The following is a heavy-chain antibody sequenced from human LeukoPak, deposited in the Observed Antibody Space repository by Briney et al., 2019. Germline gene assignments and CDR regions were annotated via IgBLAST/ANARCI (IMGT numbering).Heavy chain of an antibody. J-gene: IGHJ4*02. D-gene: IGHD3-3*01. Sequence: PGGPLRLSCAASGFTFSTYVTNWFRQAPGKGLEWVSTISVGAEYIFYADSVKGRFTISRDDSNNALYLQMHSLRAEDTALYYCASGPPFLKYFEYWGQGTLVTVSS. V-gene: IGHV3-23*01. CDR2: ISVGAEYI. CDR1: GFTFSTYV. CDR3: ASGPPFLKYFEY.